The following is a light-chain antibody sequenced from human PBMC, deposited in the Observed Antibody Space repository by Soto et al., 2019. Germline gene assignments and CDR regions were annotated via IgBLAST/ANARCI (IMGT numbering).Light chain of an antibody. Sequence: QSVLTQPPSVSGAPGQRVTISCTGSRSNIGAGYDVHWYQQLPGTAPKVLIYGNSNRPSGVPDRFSGSKSGTSASLAITGLQAEDEADYYCQSYDSSLSAVVFGGGTQLTVL. CDR2: GNS. V-gene: IGLV1-40*01. CDR3: QSYDSSLSAVV. CDR1: RSNIGAGYD. J-gene: IGLJ2*01.